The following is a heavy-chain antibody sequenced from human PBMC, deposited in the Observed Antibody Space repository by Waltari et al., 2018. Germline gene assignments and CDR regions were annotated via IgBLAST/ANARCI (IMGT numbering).Heavy chain of an antibody. D-gene: IGHD1-1*01. CDR3: ARAETPTTGFYFDY. CDR1: GYPIGSGYY. J-gene: IGHJ4*02. V-gene: IGHV4-38-2*01. Sequence: QVQLQESGPGLVKPSETLSLICAVSGYPIGSGYYWGWVWQPPGKGLEWIGIIYHSGGPYSNPSLKSRVTISVDTSKNQLSLKLSSVTAADSAVYYCARAETPTTGFYFDYWGQGSLVTVSS. CDR2: IYHSGGP.